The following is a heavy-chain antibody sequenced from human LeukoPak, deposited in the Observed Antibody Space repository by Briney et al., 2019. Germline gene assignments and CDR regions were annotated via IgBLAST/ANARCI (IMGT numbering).Heavy chain of an antibody. CDR1: GFTLSTYA. V-gene: IGHV3-23*01. CDR2: ISGSGGST. CDR3: AKGGFDYGSGSLYYYYGMDV. D-gene: IGHD3-10*01. J-gene: IGHJ6*02. Sequence: GGSLRLSCAASGFTLSTYAMNWVRQAPGKGLEWVSAISGSGGSTYYADSVKGRFTISRDNSKNTLYLQMNSLRAEDTAVYYCAKGGFDYGSGSLYYYYGMDVWGQGTTVTVSS.